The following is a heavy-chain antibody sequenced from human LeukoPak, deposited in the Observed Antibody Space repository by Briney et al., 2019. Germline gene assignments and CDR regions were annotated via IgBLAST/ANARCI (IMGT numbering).Heavy chain of an antibody. CDR2: IYRSGST. CDR3: ARHGYSYNGVDY. Sequence: GSLRLSFSASGFTVSSNYMSWVRQAPGKGLEWVSVIYRSGSTYYADSVKGRFTISRDNSKNTLYLQMNSLRAEDTAVYFCARHGYSYNGVDYWGQGTLVTVSS. D-gene: IGHD5-18*01. V-gene: IGHV3-53*01. J-gene: IGHJ4*02. CDR1: GFTVSSNY.